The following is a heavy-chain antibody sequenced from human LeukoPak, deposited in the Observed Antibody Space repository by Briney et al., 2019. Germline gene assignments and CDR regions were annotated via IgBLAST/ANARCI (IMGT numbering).Heavy chain of an antibody. V-gene: IGHV3-30*18. D-gene: IGHD3-22*01. CDR2: ISYDGSNE. Sequence: GRSLRLSCAASGFTFSSYGMNWVRQAPGKGLEWVAVISYDGSNEYYADSAKGRFTISRDNSKNTLYLQMNSLRAEDTAVYYCAKDNQPAYYYDSSGYTFDYWGQGTLVTVSS. CDR1: GFTFSSYG. CDR3: AKDNQPAYYYDSSGYTFDY. J-gene: IGHJ4*02.